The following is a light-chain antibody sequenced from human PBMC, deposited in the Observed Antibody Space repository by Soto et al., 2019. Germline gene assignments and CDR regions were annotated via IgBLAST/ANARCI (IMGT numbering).Light chain of an antibody. Sequence: ELVLKQSPGTLPLSPGERATLSCRASQSVSSSYLAWYQQKPGQAPRLLIYGASNRATGIPDRFSGSGSGTDFTLTISRLEPEDFAVYFCQQYGRSPPFTFGQGTKVEIK. CDR3: QQYGRSPPFT. CDR2: GAS. CDR1: QSVSSSY. J-gene: IGKJ2*01. V-gene: IGKV3-20*01.